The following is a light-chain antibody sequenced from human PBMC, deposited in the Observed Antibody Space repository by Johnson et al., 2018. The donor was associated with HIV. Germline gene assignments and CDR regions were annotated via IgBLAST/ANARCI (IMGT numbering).Light chain of an antibody. CDR1: SSNIGNNY. CDR2: DNN. CDR3: GTWDSSLSAGGANYV. Sequence: QSVLTQPPSVSAAPGQKVTISCSGSSSNIGNNYVSWFQQLPGTAPKLLIYDNNKRPSGIPDRFSGSKYGPSVTLGITGLQTGDEADYYCGTWDSSLSAGGANYVFGTGTKVTVL. J-gene: IGLJ1*01. V-gene: IGLV1-51*01.